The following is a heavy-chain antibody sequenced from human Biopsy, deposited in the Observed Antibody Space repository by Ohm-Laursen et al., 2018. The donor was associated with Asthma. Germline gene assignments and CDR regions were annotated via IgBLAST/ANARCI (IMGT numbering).Heavy chain of an antibody. D-gene: IGHD7-27*01. J-gene: IGHJ5*02. CDR2: INPNSGGT. CDR3: ARGQKSPGDRWFDP. Sequence: ATVKISCKPSGYTFIGYHIHWVRQAPGQGLEWMGRINPNSGGTNYAQKFQGRVTMTSDTSISTAYMELSRLRSDDTALYYCARGQKSPGDRWFDPWGQGTLVTVSS. CDR1: GYTFIGYH. V-gene: IGHV1-2*06.